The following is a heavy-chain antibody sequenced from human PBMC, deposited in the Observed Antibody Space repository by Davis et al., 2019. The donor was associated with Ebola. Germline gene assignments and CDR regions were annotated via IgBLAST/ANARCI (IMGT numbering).Heavy chain of an antibody. D-gene: IGHD6-19*01. CDR1: GFTFSSYA. V-gene: IGHV3-30-3*01. CDR2: ISYDGSNK. CDR3: ARDGHSSGWYDGLSYYYGMDV. J-gene: IGHJ6*02. Sequence: PGGSLRLSCPASGFTFSSYAMHWVRQAPGKGLEWVAVISYDGSNKYYADSVKGRFTISRDNSKNTLYLQMNSLRAEDTAVYYCARDGHSSGWYDGLSYYYGMDVWGQGTTVTVSS.